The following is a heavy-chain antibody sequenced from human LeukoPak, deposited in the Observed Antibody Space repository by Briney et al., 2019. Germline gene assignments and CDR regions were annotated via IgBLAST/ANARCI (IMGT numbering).Heavy chain of an antibody. V-gene: IGHV3-30*18. D-gene: IGHD2-2*01. CDR1: GFTFSSYG. CDR2: ISYDGSNK. J-gene: IGHJ4*02. Sequence: GGSLRLSCAASGFTFSSYGMHWVRQAPGKGLEWVAVISYDGSNKYYADSVKGRFTISRDNSKNTLYLQMNSLRAEDTAVYYCAKDHRRRSSPPPSQYQLLRFSVTTYFDYWGQGTLVTVSS. CDR3: AKDHRRRSSPPPSQYQLLRFSVTTYFDY.